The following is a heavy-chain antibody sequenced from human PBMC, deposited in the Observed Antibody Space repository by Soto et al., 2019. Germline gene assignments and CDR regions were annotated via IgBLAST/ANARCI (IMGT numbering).Heavy chain of an antibody. Sequence: SETLSLTCSVSGGSISSGGYYWSWIRQHPGKGLEWIGYIYYSGSTYYNPSLKSRVTISVDTPKNQFSLKLSSVTAADTAVYYCARAKVPATAILFDYWGQGTLVTVSS. D-gene: IGHD2-2*02. CDR3: ARAKVPATAILFDY. CDR1: GGSISSGGYY. J-gene: IGHJ4*02. V-gene: IGHV4-31*03. CDR2: IYYSGST.